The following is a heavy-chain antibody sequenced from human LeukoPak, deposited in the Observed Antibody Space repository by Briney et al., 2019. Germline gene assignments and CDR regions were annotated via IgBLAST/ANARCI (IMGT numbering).Heavy chain of an antibody. CDR3: ARQNYGAAPLRY. CDR2: IYTSGST. J-gene: IGHJ4*02. V-gene: IGHV4-61*02. D-gene: IGHD4/OR15-4a*01. CDR1: GGSISSGRYY. Sequence: SETLSLTCTVSGGSISSGRYYWNWIRQPAGKGLEWIGRIYTSGSTNYNPSLKSRITISVDTSKNQFSLKLSSVTAADTAVYYCARQNYGAAPLRYWGQGTLVTVSS.